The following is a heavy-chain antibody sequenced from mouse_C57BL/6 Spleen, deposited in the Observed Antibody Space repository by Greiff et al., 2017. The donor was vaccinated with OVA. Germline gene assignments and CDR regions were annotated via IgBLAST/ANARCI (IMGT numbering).Heavy chain of an antibody. CDR1: GYTFTSYW. Sequence: AQLQQPGAELVRPGSSVKLSCKASGYTFTSYWMDWVQQRPGQGLEWIGNIYPSDSETHYNQKFKDKATLTVDKSTSTDYMQLSSLTSEDSAVYYCARGKRAAGTDYWGQGTTLTVSS. D-gene: IGHD4-1*01. V-gene: IGHV1-61*01. CDR2: IYPSDSET. J-gene: IGHJ2*01. CDR3: ARGKRAAGTDY.